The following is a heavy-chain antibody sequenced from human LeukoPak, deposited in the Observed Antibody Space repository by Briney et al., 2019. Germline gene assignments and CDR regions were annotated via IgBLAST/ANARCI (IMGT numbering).Heavy chain of an antibody. Sequence: ASVKVSCKASGYTFTGYYMHWVRQAPGQGLEWMGWINLNNGRINYAQNFQGRVTMTRDTSISTACMELSSLTSDDTALYYCARGTYYDSSAYSGVRLFDYWGQGTLVTVSS. CDR1: GYTFTGYY. CDR2: INLNNGRI. D-gene: IGHD3-22*01. J-gene: IGHJ4*02. CDR3: ARGTYYDSSAYSGVRLFDY. V-gene: IGHV1-2*02.